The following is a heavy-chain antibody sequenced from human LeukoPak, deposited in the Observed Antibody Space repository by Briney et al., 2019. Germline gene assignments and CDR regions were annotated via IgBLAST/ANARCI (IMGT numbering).Heavy chain of an antibody. V-gene: IGHV3-15*01. Sequence: GVSLRLSCAASGFTFSNAWMSWVRQAPGKGLEWVGRIKSKTDGGTTDYAAPVKGRFTISRDDSKNTLYLQMNSLKTEDTAVYYCTVMVGSGSYYFDYWGQGTLVTVSS. CDR2: IKSKTDGGTT. D-gene: IGHD3-10*01. CDR3: TVMVGSGSYYFDY. J-gene: IGHJ4*02. CDR1: GFTFSNAW.